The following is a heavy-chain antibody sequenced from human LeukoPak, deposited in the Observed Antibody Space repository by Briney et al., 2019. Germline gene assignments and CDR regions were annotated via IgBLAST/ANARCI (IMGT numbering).Heavy chain of an antibody. V-gene: IGHV4-59*08. CDR1: GGSISSYY. Sequence: SETLSLTCSVSGGSISSYYWSWIRQPPGKGLEWIGYIYYSGSTNYNPSLKSRVTISVDTPKNQFSLKLSSVTAADTAVYYCARHAPMTTYVYWGQGTLVTVPS. CDR3: ARHAPMTTYVY. J-gene: IGHJ4*02. CDR2: IYYSGST. D-gene: IGHD4-11*01.